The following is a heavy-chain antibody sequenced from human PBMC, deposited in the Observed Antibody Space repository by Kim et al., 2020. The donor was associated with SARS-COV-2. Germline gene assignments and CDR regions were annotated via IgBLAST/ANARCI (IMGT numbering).Heavy chain of an antibody. V-gene: IGHV1-69*13. Sequence: SVKVSCKASGGTFSSYAISWVRQAPGQGLEWMGGIIPIFGTANYAQKFQGRVTITADESTSTAYMELSSLRSEDTAVYYCARDGEYYYDSSGYYNTNYFNFWGQGSLVTVSS. J-gene: IGHJ4*02. CDR2: IIPIFGTA. CDR1: GGTFSSYA. CDR3: ARDGEYYYDSSGYYNTNYFNF. D-gene: IGHD3-22*01.